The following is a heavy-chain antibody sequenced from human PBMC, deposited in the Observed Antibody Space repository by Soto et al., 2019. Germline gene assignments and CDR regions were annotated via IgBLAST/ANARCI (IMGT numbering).Heavy chain of an antibody. Sequence: APVKVSCKVSGYTLTGLSMHWVRQAPGKGLEWMGGFDPETGETIYAQRFQGRVTVTEDTSTDTVYMELSSLRSEDTAVYYCAKDLVSGAYDYYFDYWGQGSLVTVSS. V-gene: IGHV1-24*01. J-gene: IGHJ4*02. CDR3: AKDLVSGAYDYYFDY. CDR2: FDPETGET. D-gene: IGHD5-12*01. CDR1: GYTLTGLS.